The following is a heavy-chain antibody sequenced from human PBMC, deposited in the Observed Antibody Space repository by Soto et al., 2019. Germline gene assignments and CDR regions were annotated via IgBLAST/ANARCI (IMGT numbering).Heavy chain of an antibody. D-gene: IGHD6-19*01. CDR3: ARRYSSGFDY. J-gene: IGHJ4*02. V-gene: IGHV4-59*08. Sequence: SETLSLTCTVSGVSISNYYWSWIRQPPGKGLEWIGYIYYSGSTNYNPSLKSRVTISVDTSKNQFSLKLTSVTAADTAVYYCARRYSSGFDYWGQGTLVTVSS. CDR1: GVSISNYY. CDR2: IYYSGST.